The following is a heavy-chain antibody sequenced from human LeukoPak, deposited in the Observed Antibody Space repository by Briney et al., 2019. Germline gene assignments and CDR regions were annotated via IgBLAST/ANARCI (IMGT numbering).Heavy chain of an antibody. CDR3: AKDVHGDGYYFDY. CDR1: GFTFSSYG. V-gene: IGHV3-30*18. CDR2: ISYDGSNK. Sequence: GRSLRLSCAASGFTFSSYGMHWVRQAPGKGLEWVAVISYDGSNKYYADSVKGRFTISRDNAKNSLYLQMNSLRAEDTALYYCAKDVHGDGYYFDYWGQGTLVTVSS. J-gene: IGHJ4*02. D-gene: IGHD4-17*01.